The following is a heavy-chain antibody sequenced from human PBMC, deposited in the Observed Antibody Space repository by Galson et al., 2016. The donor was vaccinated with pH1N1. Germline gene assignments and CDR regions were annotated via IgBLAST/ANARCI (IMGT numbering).Heavy chain of an antibody. D-gene: IGHD4-17*01. CDR3: ARQNDYGDYRGDAFDI. CDR1: GYIFTSSW. J-gene: IGHJ3*02. V-gene: IGHV5-51*01. CDR2: IYLGGSLI. Sequence: QSGAEVKKPGESLKISCKASGYIFTSSWIGWVRQMPGKGLEWMGIIYLGGSLIRYRPSFQGQVTISADKSVNIVYLEWVSLKASDTAIYYCARQNDYGDYRGDAFDIWGQGTMVIVSS.